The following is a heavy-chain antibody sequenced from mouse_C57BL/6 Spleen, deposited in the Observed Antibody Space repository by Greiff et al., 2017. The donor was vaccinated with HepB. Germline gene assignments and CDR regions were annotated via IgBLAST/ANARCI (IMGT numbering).Heavy chain of an antibody. Sequence: VQLQQSGAELVRPGASVKLSCTASGFNIKDDYMHWVKQRPEQGLEWIGWMDPENGDTEYASKFQGKATITADTSSNTAYLQLSSLTSEDTAVYYCTLYYINYEGAYWGQGTLVTVSA. CDR2: MDPENGDT. D-gene: IGHD2-5*01. CDR1: GFNIKDDY. V-gene: IGHV14-4*01. J-gene: IGHJ3*01. CDR3: TLYYINYEGAY.